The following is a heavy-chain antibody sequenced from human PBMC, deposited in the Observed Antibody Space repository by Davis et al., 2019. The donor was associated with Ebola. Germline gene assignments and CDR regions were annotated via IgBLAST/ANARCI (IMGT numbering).Heavy chain of an antibody. J-gene: IGHJ6*02. D-gene: IGHD3-10*01. CDR2: ISYSGNT. CDR3: AREEMVRGVISYYYGMDV. CDR1: GGSISNYY. Sequence: GSLRLSCSVSGGSISNYYWSWIRQPPGKGLEWIGYISYSGNTNYNPSLKSRVTISVDTSKNQFSLKLSSVTAADTAVYYCAREEMVRGVISYYYGMDVWGQGTTVTVSS. V-gene: IGHV4-59*12.